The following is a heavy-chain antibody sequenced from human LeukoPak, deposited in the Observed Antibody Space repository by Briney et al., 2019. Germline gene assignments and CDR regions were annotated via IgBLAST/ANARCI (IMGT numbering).Heavy chain of an antibody. V-gene: IGHV3-23*01. CDR2: ISASGGST. Sequence: GGSLRLSCAASGLTFSSYAMSWVRQAPGKGLEWVSAISASGGSTYYADSVKGRFTISRDNSKNTLYLQMNSLRAEDTAVYYCAISTTTVTTPFDYWGQGTLLTVSS. D-gene: IGHD4-17*01. CDR1: GLTFSSYA. CDR3: AISTTTVTTPFDY. J-gene: IGHJ4*02.